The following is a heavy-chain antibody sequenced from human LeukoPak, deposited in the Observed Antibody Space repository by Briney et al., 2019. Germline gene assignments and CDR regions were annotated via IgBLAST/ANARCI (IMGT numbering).Heavy chain of an antibody. CDR3: ARLLWSYDSSGHEYFQH. V-gene: IGHV3-7*01. Sequence: GGSLRLSCAASGFPFSSYWISTVPQTPGKGLEWVANIKQDGSEKYYVDSVKGRFTISRDNAKNSLYLQMNSVRAEDTAVYYCARLLWSYDSSGHEYFQHWGQGTLVTVSS. CDR2: IKQDGSEK. CDR1: GFPFSSYW. D-gene: IGHD3-22*01. J-gene: IGHJ1*01.